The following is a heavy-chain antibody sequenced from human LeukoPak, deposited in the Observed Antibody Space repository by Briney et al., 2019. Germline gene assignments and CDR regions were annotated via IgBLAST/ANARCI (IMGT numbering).Heavy chain of an antibody. CDR3: ARYSYGGFYFDY. J-gene: IGHJ4*02. Sequence: SETLSLTCTVSGGSISSYYWSWLRQPPGKGLEWIGYLYYDGSTTYNPSLKSRVTISLDTSKNQFFLKLSSVTAADTAVYYCARYSYGGFYFDYWGQGTLVTVSS. CDR2: LYYDGST. D-gene: IGHD5-18*01. CDR1: GGSISSYY. V-gene: IGHV4-59*08.